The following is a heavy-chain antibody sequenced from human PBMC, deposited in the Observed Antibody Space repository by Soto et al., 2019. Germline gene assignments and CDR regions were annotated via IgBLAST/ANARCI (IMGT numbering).Heavy chain of an antibody. V-gene: IGHV4-31*03. CDR1: GGSISNSRDY. J-gene: IGHJ5*02. CDR2: IYYSGST. Sequence: SETLSLTCSVSGGSISNSRDYWGWIRQPPGKGLEWIGYIYYSGSTYYNPSLKSRVTISVDTSKNQFSLKLSSVTAADTAVYYCARVPSPWGQGTLVTVSS. CDR3: ARVPSP.